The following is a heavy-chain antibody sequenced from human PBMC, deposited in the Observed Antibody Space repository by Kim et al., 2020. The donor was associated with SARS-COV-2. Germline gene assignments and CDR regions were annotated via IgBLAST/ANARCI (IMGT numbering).Heavy chain of an antibody. Sequence: ASVKVSCKASGYTFTSYAMHWVRQAPGQRLEWMGWINAGNGNTKYSQKFQGRVTITRDTSASTAYMELSSLRSEDTAVYYCARAPCGYSGYDPWECPVVTPLDYWGQGTLVTVSS. CDR2: INAGNGNT. CDR1: GYTFTSYA. J-gene: IGHJ4*02. D-gene: IGHD5-12*01. CDR3: ARAPCGYSGYDPWECPVVTPLDY. V-gene: IGHV1-3*01.